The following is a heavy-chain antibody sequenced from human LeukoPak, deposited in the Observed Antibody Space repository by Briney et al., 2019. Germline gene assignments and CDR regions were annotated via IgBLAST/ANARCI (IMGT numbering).Heavy chain of an antibody. CDR1: GYSISSGFY. V-gene: IGHV4-38-2*02. CDR2: IYHSGNT. D-gene: IGHD6-19*01. J-gene: IGHJ4*02. Sequence: PSETLSLTCTVSGYSISSGFYWGWIRQPPGKGLEWIGSIYHSGNTYYNPSLKSRVTISVDTSKNQVSPKLRSVTAADTAVYYCARGDSGWYLGLGFDYWGQGTLVTVSS. CDR3: ARGDSGWYLGLGFDY.